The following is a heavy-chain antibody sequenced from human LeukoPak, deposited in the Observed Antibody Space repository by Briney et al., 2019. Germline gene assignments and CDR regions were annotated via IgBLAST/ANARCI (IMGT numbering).Heavy chain of an antibody. Sequence: GGSLRLSCAASGFIDSTHHMSWVRQAPGKGLEWVSVIYSGGGTYYADSVKGRFSISRDNSKNTLYLQMNSLRAEDTAVYYCARIQPGTTGGYHDYWGQGTLVTVSS. CDR2: IYSGGGT. J-gene: IGHJ4*02. CDR3: ARIQPGTTGGYHDY. CDR1: GFIDSTHH. D-gene: IGHD1-1*01. V-gene: IGHV3-53*01.